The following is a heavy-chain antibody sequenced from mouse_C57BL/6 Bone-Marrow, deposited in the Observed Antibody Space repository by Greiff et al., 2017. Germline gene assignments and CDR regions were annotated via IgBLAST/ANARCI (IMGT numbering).Heavy chain of an antibody. CDR2: ISSGGSYT. J-gene: IGHJ2*01. CDR1: GFPFSSYG. V-gene: IGHV5-6*01. CDR3: ARHDSSGFDY. D-gene: IGHD3-2*01. Sequence: EVQLVESGGDLVKPGGSLKLSCAASGFPFSSYGMSWVRQTPDKRLEWVATISSGGSYTYYPDSVKGRFTISRDNSKNTLYLQMSSLKSEDTAMYYCARHDSSGFDYWGQGTTLTVSS.